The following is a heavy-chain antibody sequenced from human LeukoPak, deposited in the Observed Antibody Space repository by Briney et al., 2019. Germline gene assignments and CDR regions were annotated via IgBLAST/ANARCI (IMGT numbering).Heavy chain of an antibody. CDR3: AVDIAVAGHFDY. Sequence: SVKVSCKASGGTFSSYAIGWVRQAPGQGLEWMGGIIPIFGTANYAQKSQGRVTITTDESTSTAYMELSSLRSEDTAVYYCAVDIAVAGHFDYWGQGTLVTVSS. CDR2: IIPIFGTA. J-gene: IGHJ4*02. V-gene: IGHV1-69*05. CDR1: GGTFSSYA. D-gene: IGHD6-19*01.